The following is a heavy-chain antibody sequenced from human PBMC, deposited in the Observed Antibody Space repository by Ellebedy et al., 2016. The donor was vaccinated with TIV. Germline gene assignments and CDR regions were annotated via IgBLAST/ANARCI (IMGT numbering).Heavy chain of an antibody. CDR2: INAGNGNT. Sequence: ASVKVSXXASGYTFTSYAMHWVRQAPGQRLEWMGWINAGNGNTKYSQKFQGRVTITRDTSASTAYMELSSLRSEDTAVYYCARLKAYYYGMDVWGQGTTVTVSS. CDR1: GYTFTSYA. J-gene: IGHJ6*02. CDR3: ARLKAYYYGMDV. D-gene: IGHD6-19*01. V-gene: IGHV1-3*01.